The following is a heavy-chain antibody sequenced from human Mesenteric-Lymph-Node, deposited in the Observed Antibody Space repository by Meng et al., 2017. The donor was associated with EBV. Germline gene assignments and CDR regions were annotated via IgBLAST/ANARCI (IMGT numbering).Heavy chain of an antibody. V-gene: IGHV1-69*01. J-gene: IGHJ4*02. Sequence: VRVVQAGDGGKMPGASVKVSCKASGAACRTYAISWVRKAPGQGLEWMGDIIPIFGTANYAQIFQGRVTITADESTSTAYMEMSSLRSEDTAFYYWAREGRGKSPYFVHWGQGTLVTVSS. CDR3: AREGRGKSPYFVH. CDR1: GAACRTYA. D-gene: IGHD4-23*01. CDR2: IIPIFGTA.